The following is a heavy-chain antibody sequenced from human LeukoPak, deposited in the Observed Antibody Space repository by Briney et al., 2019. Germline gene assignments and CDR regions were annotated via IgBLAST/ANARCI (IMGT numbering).Heavy chain of an antibody. CDR2: ISGSGGST. J-gene: IGHJ4*02. D-gene: IGHD3-10*01. V-gene: IGHV3-23*01. CDR3: AKEPRYYYGSGSPYFDY. Sequence: GGSLRLSCAVSGFTFSSYVMTWVRQAPGKGLEWVSAISGSGGSTYYADSVKGRFTISRDNSKNTLYVQMNSLRAEDTAVYYCAKEPRYYYGSGSPYFDYWGQGTLVTVSS. CDR1: GFTFSSYV.